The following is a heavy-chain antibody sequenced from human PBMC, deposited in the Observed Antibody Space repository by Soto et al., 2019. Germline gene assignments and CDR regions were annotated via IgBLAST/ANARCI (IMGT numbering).Heavy chain of an antibody. CDR3: VRYDRINMKPYSPEGFHI. CDR1: GDSISSSNSH. D-gene: IGHD3-3*02. CDR2: IFYSGNI. Sequence: QPQLEESGPGLVKPSETLSLTCTVSGDSISSSNSHWGWTRQPPGKGLEYIGSVYYGGAIFYSGNIYYNPSLKSRVTISVDTSKNQFSLRLSSVTAADTGVYYCVRYDRINMKPYSPEGFHIWGQGTMVTVSS. J-gene: IGHJ3*02. V-gene: IGHV4-39*01.